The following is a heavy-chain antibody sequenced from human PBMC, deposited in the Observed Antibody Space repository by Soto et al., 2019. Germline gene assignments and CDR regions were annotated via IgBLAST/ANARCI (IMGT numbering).Heavy chain of an antibody. J-gene: IGHJ4*02. V-gene: IGHV3-21*01. CDR1: GFSFSSYS. CDR2: ITSSSTYI. Sequence: EGQLVESGGGLVKPGGSLRLSCAASGFSFSSYSLNWVRQAPGKGLEWVSSITSSSTYIHYADSVQGRFTISRDNAKNSLYLQMNSLRAEDTAVYYCARDNSFYDSGSGVDYWGQGTLVTVSS. CDR3: ARDNSFYDSGSGVDY. D-gene: IGHD3-10*01.